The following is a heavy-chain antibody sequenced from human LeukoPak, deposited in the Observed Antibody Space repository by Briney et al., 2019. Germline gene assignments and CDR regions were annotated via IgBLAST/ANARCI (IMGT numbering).Heavy chain of an antibody. CDR3: ARESGWYRREYYFDY. CDR2: ISAYNGNT. V-gene: IGHV1-18*01. Sequence: ASVTVSCKASGYTFTSYGISWVRQAPGQGLEWMGWISAYNGNTNYAQKLQGRVTMTTDTSTSTAYMELRSLRSDDTAVYYCARESGWYRREYYFDYWGQGTLVTVSS. D-gene: IGHD6-19*01. CDR1: GYTFTSYG. J-gene: IGHJ4*02.